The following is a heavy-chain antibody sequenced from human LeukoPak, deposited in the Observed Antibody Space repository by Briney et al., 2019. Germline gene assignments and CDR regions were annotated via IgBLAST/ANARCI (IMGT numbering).Heavy chain of an antibody. CDR2: IYPRYGST. CDR3: ARDQEGFDY. V-gene: IGHV1-46*01. J-gene: IGHJ4*02. CDR1: GYTFTSNY. Sequence: GASVKVSCKASGYTFTSNYIHWVRQAPGQGLEWMGMIYPRYGSTSYAQKFQGRVTVTRDTSTSTVHMELSGLRSEDTAVYYCARDQEGFDYWGQGTLVTVSS.